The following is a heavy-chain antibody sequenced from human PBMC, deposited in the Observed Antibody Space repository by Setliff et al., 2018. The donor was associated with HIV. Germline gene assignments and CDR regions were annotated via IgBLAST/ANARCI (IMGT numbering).Heavy chain of an antibody. J-gene: IGHJ4*02. D-gene: IGHD3-3*01. V-gene: IGHV4-61*08. CDR3: ASGRYYDFWSGFDYYFDY. CDR2: IFYSGST. CDR1: GGSISSGGYY. Sequence: SETLSLTCTVSGGSISSGGYYWSWIRQPPGKGLEWIGYIFYSGSTNYNPSLKSRVTISIDTSKNQFSLKLDSVTAADTAVYYCASGRYYDFWSGFDYYFDYWGQGTLVTVSS.